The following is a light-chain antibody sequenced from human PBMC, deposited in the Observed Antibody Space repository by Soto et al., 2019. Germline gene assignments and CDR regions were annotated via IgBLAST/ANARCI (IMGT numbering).Light chain of an antibody. CDR1: QSVLYSSNNKND. CDR3: QQYYSTPPWT. V-gene: IGKV4-1*01. J-gene: IGKJ1*01. Sequence: DIVMTQSPDSLAVSLGERATINCKSSQSVLYSSNNKNDLAWYQQKPGQPPKLLIYWASTRKSGVPDRFSGSGSGTDFTLTISSLQAEDVAVYYCQQYYSTPPWTFGQGTEVDIK. CDR2: WAS.